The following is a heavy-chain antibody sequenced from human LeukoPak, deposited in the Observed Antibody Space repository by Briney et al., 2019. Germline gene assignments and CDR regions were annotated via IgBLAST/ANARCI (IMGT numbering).Heavy chain of an antibody. CDR3: ATARTLRVTTSFDY. Sequence: GESLRLSCEVSGFTFSSYAMNWVRQAPGKGLEWVSGLSGSGGRTYYADSVKGRFTISRENSKNTLYLQMSSLRAEDTAVYYCATARTLRVTTSFDYWGQGTLVTVSS. D-gene: IGHD4-17*01. CDR1: GFTFSSYA. J-gene: IGHJ4*02. CDR2: LSGSGGRT. V-gene: IGHV3-23*01.